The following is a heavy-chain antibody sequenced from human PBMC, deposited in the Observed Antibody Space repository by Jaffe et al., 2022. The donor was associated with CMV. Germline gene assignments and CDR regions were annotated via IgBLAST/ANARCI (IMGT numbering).Heavy chain of an antibody. CDR2: INPSGGST. Sequence: QVQLVQSGAEVKKPGASVKVSCKASGYTFTSYYMHWVRQAPGQGLEWMGIINPSGGSTSYAQKFQGRVTMTRDTSTSTVYMELSSLRSEDTAVYYCARDPIYYYDSSGFDYWGQGTLVTVSS. V-gene: IGHV1-46*01. CDR3: ARDPIYYYDSSGFDY. CDR1: GYTFTSYY. D-gene: IGHD3-22*01. J-gene: IGHJ4*02.